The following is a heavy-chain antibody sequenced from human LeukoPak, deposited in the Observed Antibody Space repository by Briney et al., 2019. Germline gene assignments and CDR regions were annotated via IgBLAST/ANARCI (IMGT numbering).Heavy chain of an antibody. CDR1: GFTFSAYH. CDR3: ARDQGSGYYSAEYFQH. V-gene: IGHV3-7*03. CDR2: IKQDGSEK. D-gene: IGHD3-22*01. J-gene: IGHJ1*01. Sequence: GGSLRLSCAASGFTFSAYHINWVRQAPGKGLEWVANIKQDGSEKYYVDSVKGRFTISRDNAKNSLYLQMNSLRAEDTAVYYCARDQGSGYYSAEYFQHWGQGTLVTVSS.